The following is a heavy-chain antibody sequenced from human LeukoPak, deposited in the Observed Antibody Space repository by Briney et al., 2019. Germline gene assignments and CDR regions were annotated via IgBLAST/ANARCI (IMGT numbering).Heavy chain of an antibody. CDR1: GGSFSGYY. CDR3: ARDVYDYVWGSYRREYYFDY. J-gene: IGHJ4*02. Sequence: KPSETLSLTCAVYGGSFSGYYWSWIRQPPGKGLEWIGEINHSGSTNYNPSLKSRVTISVDTSKNQFSLKLSSVTAADTAVYYCARDVYDYVWGSYRREYYFDYWGQGTLVTVSS. V-gene: IGHV4-34*01. CDR2: INHSGST. D-gene: IGHD3-16*02.